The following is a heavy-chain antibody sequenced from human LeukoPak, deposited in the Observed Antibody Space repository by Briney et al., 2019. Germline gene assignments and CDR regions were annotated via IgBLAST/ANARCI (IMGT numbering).Heavy chain of an antibody. CDR1: GGSVSSGSYY. Sequence: SETLSLTCTVSGGSVSSGSYYWSWIRQPPGKGLEWIGYIYYSGSTNYNPSLKSRVTISVDTSKNQFSLKLSSVTAADTAVYYCARVWGARYCSGGSCSLNWFDPWGQGTLVTVSS. D-gene: IGHD2-15*01. CDR3: ARVWGARYCSGGSCSLNWFDP. V-gene: IGHV4-61*01. CDR2: IYYSGST. J-gene: IGHJ5*02.